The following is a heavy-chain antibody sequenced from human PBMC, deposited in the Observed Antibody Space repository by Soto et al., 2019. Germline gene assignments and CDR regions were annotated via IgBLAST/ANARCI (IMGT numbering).Heavy chain of an antibody. CDR2: IWYDGSNK. CDR1: GFTFSSYG. J-gene: IGHJ6*02. D-gene: IGHD3-22*01. Sequence: GGSLRLSCAASGFTFSSYGMHWVRQAPGKGLEWVAVIWYDGSNKYYADSVKGRFTISRDNSKNTLYLQMNSLRAEDTAVYYCARDPPTYYYDSSGYLPHHGMDVWGQGTTVTVSS. CDR3: ARDPPTYYYDSSGYLPHHGMDV. V-gene: IGHV3-33*01.